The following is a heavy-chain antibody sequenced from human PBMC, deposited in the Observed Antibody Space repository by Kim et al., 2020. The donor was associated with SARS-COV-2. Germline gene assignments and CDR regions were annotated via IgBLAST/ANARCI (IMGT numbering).Heavy chain of an antibody. CDR3: ARGGRVVVVAATRWFDP. CDR1: GYTFTGYY. V-gene: IGHV1-2*02. J-gene: IGHJ5*02. CDR2: INPNSGGI. Sequence: ASVKVSCKASGYTFTGYYMHWVRQAPGQGLEWMGWINPNSGGINYAQKFQGRVTMTRDTSISTAYMELSRLRSDDTAVYYCARGGRVVVVAATRWFDPWGQGTLVTVSS. D-gene: IGHD2-15*01.